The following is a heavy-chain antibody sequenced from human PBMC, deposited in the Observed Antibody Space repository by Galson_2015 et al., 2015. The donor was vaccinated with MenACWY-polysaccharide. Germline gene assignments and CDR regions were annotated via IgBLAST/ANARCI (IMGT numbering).Heavy chain of an antibody. Sequence: SLRLSCAASGFTFSSYWMSWVRQAPGKGLEWVANIKEDGSDRYHVDSVKGRFTISRDNAKNSLYLQMNSLRAEDTAVYFCARDRGYLAFDIWGQGTMVTVSS. CDR3: ARDRGYLAFDI. CDR2: IKEDGSDR. J-gene: IGHJ3*02. V-gene: IGHV3-7*01. D-gene: IGHD6-13*01. CDR1: GFTFSSYW.